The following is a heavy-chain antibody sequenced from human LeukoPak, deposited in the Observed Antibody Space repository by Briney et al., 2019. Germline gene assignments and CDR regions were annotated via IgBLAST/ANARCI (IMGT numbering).Heavy chain of an antibody. CDR3: AKDGGSDPDSFDI. CDR2: IRYDGSNK. V-gene: IGHV3-30*02. J-gene: IGHJ3*02. D-gene: IGHD2-15*01. CDR1: GFIFNTYV. Sequence: GGSLRLSCAASGFIFNTYVMHWVRQAPGKGLEWLAFIRYDGSNKNYADSVKGRFTISRDNTKNSLYLQMNSLRAEDTAFYYCAKDGGSDPDSFDIWGQGTMVTVSS.